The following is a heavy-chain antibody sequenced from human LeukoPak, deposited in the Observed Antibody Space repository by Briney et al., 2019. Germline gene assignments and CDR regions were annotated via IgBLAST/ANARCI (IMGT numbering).Heavy chain of an antibody. CDR1: GYTFSGYY. Sequence: GASVKVSCKASGYTFSGYYIHWVRQAPGQGLEWMGRINPNNGGTNYAQKFQGRVTMTRGTSISTTYMELSRLRSDDTAVYYCARDPRTDSSAYWRSYQFHYMAVWGKGTTVTVSS. J-gene: IGHJ6*03. V-gene: IGHV1-2*06. CDR3: ARDPRTDSSAYWRSYQFHYMAV. CDR2: INPNNGGT. D-gene: IGHD3-22*01.